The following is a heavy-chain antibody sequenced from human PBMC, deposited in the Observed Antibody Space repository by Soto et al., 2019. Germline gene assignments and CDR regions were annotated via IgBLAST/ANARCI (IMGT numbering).Heavy chain of an antibody. CDR3: ARDGGYCSSTSCYRDYYYGMDV. Sequence: SETLSLTCTVSGGSISSPDHHWTWIRQSPGKGLEWIGAIYYSASTYYNPSLVSRIRISVDTSKNQFSLRLTSVTAADTAVYYCARDGGYCSSTSCYRDYYYGMDVWGQGTTVTVSS. D-gene: IGHD2-2*02. CDR1: GGSISSPDHH. CDR2: IYYSAST. J-gene: IGHJ6*02. V-gene: IGHV4-30-4*01.